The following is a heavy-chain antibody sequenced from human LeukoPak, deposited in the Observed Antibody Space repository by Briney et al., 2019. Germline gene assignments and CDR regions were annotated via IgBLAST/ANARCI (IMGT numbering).Heavy chain of an antibody. CDR2: LFYSGNM. Sequence: SETLSLTCTVSGGSVYTSDYYWAWLRQPPGKELEWIGSLFYSGNMYYTPSLRSRVTISVDTSKNQFSLNLNSVTAADTAVYYCARENIVFTRDFYSWGQGTLVTVSS. J-gene: IGHJ4*02. D-gene: IGHD5/OR15-5a*01. CDR3: ARENIVFTRDFYS. CDR1: GGSVYTSDYY. V-gene: IGHV4-39*07.